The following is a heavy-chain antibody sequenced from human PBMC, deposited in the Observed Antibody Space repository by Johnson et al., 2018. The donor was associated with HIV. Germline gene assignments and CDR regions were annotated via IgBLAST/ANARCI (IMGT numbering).Heavy chain of an antibody. D-gene: IGHD3-22*01. V-gene: IGHV3-23*03. CDR3: AKDPYDSSGYRRDAFDI. Sequence: MLLVESGGVVVQPGGSLRLSCAASGFTFDDYTMHWVRQAPGKGLEWVSVIYSGGSTYYADSVKGRFPISRDNSKNTLYLQMNSLRAEDMAVYYCAKDPYDSSGYRRDAFDIWGQGTMVTVSS. J-gene: IGHJ3*02. CDR2: IYSGGST. CDR1: GFTFDDYT.